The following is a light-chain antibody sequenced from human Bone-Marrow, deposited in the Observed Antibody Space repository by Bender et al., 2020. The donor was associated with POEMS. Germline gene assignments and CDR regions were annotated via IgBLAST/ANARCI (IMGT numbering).Light chain of an antibody. J-gene: IGLJ3*02. Sequence: SYELTQPPSVSVSPGQTARITCSGDELAGQYANWYQLKPGQAPVLVISYDDERSSGIPERFSGSNSGTSASLAISDIQSEDEGDYYCSSWDDSLSGWVFGGGTKLTVL. CDR3: SSWDDSLSGWV. CDR2: YDD. V-gene: IGLV3-1*01. CDR1: ELAGQY.